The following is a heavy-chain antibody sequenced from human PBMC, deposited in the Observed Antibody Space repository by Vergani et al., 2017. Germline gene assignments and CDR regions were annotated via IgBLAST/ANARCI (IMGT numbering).Heavy chain of an antibody. Sequence: EVQLLESGGGLVQPGGSLRLSCAASGFTFSSYAMSWVRQAPGKGLEWVSAISGSGGSTYYADSVKGRFTISRDNSKNTLYLQMNSLRAEDTAVYYCAKGLSRXGSYYPYYYYGMDVWGQGTTVTVSS. CDR3: AKGLSRXGSYYPYYYYGMDV. V-gene: IGHV3-23*01. CDR2: ISGSGGST. J-gene: IGHJ6*02. D-gene: IGHD1-26*01. CDR1: GFTFSSYA.